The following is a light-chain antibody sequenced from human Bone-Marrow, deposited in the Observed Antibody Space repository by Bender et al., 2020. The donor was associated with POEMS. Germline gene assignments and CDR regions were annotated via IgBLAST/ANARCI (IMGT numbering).Light chain of an antibody. Sequence: QSALTQPASVSGSPGQSITISCTGTSSAFGNYNLVSWYQHHPGKAPQLMIYEATKRPSGVSNRFSGSKSGNTASLTIAGLQIEDEADYYCCSYAGSCIVVFGGGTQLTVL. CDR3: CSYAGSCIVV. CDR2: EAT. CDR1: SSAFGNYNL. J-gene: IGLJ2*01. V-gene: IGLV2-23*01.